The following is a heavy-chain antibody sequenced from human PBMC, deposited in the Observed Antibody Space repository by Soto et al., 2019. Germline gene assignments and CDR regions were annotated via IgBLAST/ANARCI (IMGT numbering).Heavy chain of an antibody. J-gene: IGHJ5*02. CDR3: ARCCYYDSSGYYYPNWFDP. CDR1: GGSISSSNW. V-gene: IGHV4-4*02. CDR2: IYHSGST. D-gene: IGHD3-22*01. Sequence: PSETLSLTCAVSGGSISSSNWWSWVRQPPGKGLEWIGEIYHSGSTNYNPSLKSRVTISVDKSKNQFSLKLSSVTAADTAVYYCARCCYYDSSGYYYPNWFDPWGQGTLVTVSS.